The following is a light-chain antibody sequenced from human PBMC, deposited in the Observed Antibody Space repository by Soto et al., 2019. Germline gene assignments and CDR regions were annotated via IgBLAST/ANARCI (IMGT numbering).Light chain of an antibody. Sequence: EIVMTQSPATLSVSPGERATISCRASQSVSSNLAWYQQKPGQAPGLLIYGASTRATGIPARFSGSGSGTEFTLTISSLQSEDFAVYYCQQYNNWRTFGQGTKVDIK. CDR1: QSVSSN. V-gene: IGKV3-15*01. CDR2: GAS. CDR3: QQYNNWRT. J-gene: IGKJ1*01.